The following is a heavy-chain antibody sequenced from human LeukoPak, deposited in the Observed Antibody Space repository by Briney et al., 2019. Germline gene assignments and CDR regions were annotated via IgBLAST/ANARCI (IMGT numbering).Heavy chain of an antibody. CDR2: IKQDGSEK. CDR3: ARDLRSSSWYPYYYYMDV. Sequence: GGSLRLSCAASGFTFSSYWMSRVRQAPGKGLEWVANIKQDGSEKYYVDSVKGRFTISRDNAKNSLYLQMNSLRAEDTAVYYCARDLRSSSWYPYYYYMDVWGKGTTVTVSS. J-gene: IGHJ6*03. V-gene: IGHV3-7*01. CDR1: GFTFSSYW. D-gene: IGHD6-13*01.